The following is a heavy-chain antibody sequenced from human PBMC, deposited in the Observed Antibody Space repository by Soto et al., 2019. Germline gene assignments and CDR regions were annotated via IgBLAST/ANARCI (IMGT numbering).Heavy chain of an antibody. J-gene: IGHJ4*02. V-gene: IGHV1-18*01. D-gene: IGHD3-22*01. Sequence: GASVKVSCKASGYTFTSYGISWVRQAPGQGLEWMGWISAYNGNTNYAQKLQGRVTMTTDTSTSTAYMELRSLRSDDTAVYYCARSGRYYDSSGRVAFDYWGQGTLVTVSS. CDR2: ISAYNGNT. CDR3: ARSGRYYDSSGRVAFDY. CDR1: GYTFTSYG.